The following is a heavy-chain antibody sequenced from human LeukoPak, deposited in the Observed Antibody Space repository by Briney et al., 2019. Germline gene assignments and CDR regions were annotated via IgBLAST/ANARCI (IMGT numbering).Heavy chain of an antibody. CDR2: ISSSGSTI. CDR1: GFTFSSYE. D-gene: IGHD6-19*01. J-gene: IGHJ4*02. V-gene: IGHV3-48*03. Sequence: GGSLRLSCAASGFTFSSYEMNWVRQAPGKGLEWVSYISSSGSTICYADSVKGRFTISRDNAKNSLYLQMNSLRAEDTAVYYCARESGWYTASLDYWGQGTLVTVSS. CDR3: ARESGWYTASLDY.